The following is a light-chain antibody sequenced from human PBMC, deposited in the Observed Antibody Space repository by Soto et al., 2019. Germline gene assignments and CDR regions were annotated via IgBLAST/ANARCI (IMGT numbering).Light chain of an antibody. CDR2: DVS. V-gene: IGLV2-18*02. CDR3: SSYTSTSTYV. J-gene: IGLJ1*01. CDR1: NNYVGSSNG. Sequence: SAPTQPPSLFGAPGESVTISLPGTNNYVGSSNGVSWYQQPPGTAPKLMIYDVSNRPSGVPDRFSGSKSGNTASLTISGLQAEDEADYYCSSYTSTSTYVFGTGTKVTVL.